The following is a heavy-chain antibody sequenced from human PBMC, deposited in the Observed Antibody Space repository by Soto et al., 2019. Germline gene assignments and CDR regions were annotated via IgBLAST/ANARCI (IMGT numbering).Heavy chain of an antibody. CDR2: INAGNGNT. CDR1: GYTFTSYA. V-gene: IGHV1-3*05. CDR3: ARAWVVVTAPDY. J-gene: IGHJ4*02. Sequence: QVQLVQSGAEEKKPGASVKVACKASGYTFTSYAMHWVRQAPGQRLEWMGWINAGNGNTKYSQKFQGRVTITRDTSASTAYMELSRLISEDTAVYYCARAWVVVTAPDYWGQGNLVTVSS. D-gene: IGHD2-21*02.